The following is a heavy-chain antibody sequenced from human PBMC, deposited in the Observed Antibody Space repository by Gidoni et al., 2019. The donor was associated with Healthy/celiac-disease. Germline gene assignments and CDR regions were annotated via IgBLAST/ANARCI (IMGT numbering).Heavy chain of an antibody. V-gene: IGHV3-23*01. Sequence: EVQLLESGGGLVQPGGSLRLSCAASGFTFSSYAMSWVRQAPGKGLEWVSAISGSGGSTYYADSVKGRFTISRDNSKNTLYLQMNSLRAEDTAVYYCAKDHGYCSSTSCPIDYWGQGTLVTVSS. CDR2: ISGSGGST. D-gene: IGHD2-2*01. CDR1: GFTFSSYA. J-gene: IGHJ4*02. CDR3: AKDHGYCSSTSCPIDY.